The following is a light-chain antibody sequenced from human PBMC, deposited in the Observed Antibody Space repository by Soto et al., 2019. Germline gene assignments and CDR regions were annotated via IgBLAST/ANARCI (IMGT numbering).Light chain of an antibody. CDR2: VAS. V-gene: IGKV1-12*01. Sequence: DVQMTQSPSSVSASVGDRVTITCRASQRTSSWIAWYQQKPGKAPNLLIYVASTLQSGVPSRFSGSGSGTDYTLTINNLQPEDFATYYCQQANTFPLTFGGGTKVAI. CDR1: QRTSSW. J-gene: IGKJ4*01. CDR3: QQANTFPLT.